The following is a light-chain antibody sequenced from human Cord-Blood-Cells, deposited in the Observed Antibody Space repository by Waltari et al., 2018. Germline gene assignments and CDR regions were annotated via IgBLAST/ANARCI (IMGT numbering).Light chain of an antibody. CDR3: KQANSCPVT. CDR2: AAS. V-gene: IGKV1-12*01. CDR1: QCISSW. J-gene: IGKJ2*01. Sequence: DLQMTLPPAPVSASLRHRVTLTCRASQCISSWLAGYQQKPGKAPKLLIYAASSLQSGVPSRFSGSGSGTDFTLTISSLQPEDFATYYCKQANSCPVTFGQGTKLEIK.